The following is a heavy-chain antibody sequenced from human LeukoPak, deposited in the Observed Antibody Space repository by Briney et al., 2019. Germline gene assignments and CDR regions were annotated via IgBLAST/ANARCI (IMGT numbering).Heavy chain of an antibody. J-gene: IGHJ4*02. CDR3: ASSPGAFLDY. D-gene: IGHD4/OR15-4a*01. CDR1: GFTFSSSW. CDR2: INSAGSRT. V-gene: IGHV3-74*01. Sequence: PGGSLRLSCAASGFTFSSSWMHWVRQAPGKGLVWVSRINSAGSRTTYADSVKGRLTITRDNTKNTRYLQVNSPRAEYSTVDYCASSPGAFLDYWGQGTLVTVSS.